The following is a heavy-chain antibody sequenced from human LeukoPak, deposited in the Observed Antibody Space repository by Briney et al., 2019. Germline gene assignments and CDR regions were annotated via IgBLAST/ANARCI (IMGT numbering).Heavy chain of an antibody. CDR1: GGTFSSYA. Sequence: SVKVSCKASGGTFSSYAISWVRQAPGQGLEWTRRIIPIFGTANYAQKFQGRVTITTDESTSTAYMELSSLRSEDTAVYYCARGRSGWDGVHDYWGQGTLVTVSS. CDR3: ARGRSGWDGVHDY. J-gene: IGHJ4*02. CDR2: IIPIFGTA. V-gene: IGHV1-69*05. D-gene: IGHD6-19*01.